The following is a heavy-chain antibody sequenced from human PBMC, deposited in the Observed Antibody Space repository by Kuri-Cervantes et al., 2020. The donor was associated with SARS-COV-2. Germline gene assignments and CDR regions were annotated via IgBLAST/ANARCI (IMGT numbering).Heavy chain of an antibody. D-gene: IGHD1-1*01. J-gene: IGHJ4*02. Sequence: ASVKVSCKASGYTFTGYYMHWVRQAPGQGLEWMGWINPNSGGTNYAQKFQGWVTMTRDTSISTVYMELSRLKSDDTAVYYCARAPPGIQLCLGDYWGQGTPVTVSS. V-gene: IGHV1-2*04. CDR2: INPNSGGT. CDR1: GYTFTGYY. CDR3: ARAPPGIQLCLGDY.